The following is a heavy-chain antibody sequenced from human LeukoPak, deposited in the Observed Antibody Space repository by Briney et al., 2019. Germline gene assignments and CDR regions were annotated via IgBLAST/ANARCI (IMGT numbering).Heavy chain of an antibody. CDR2: INHSGST. J-gene: IGHJ5*02. CDR1: GGSFSGYY. Sequence: SETLSLTCAVYGGSFSGYYWSWIRQPPGKGLEWIGEINHSGSTNYNPSLKSRVTIAVDTSKNQFSLKLSSVTAADTAVYYCARHIAVAGTENDWGNWFDPWGQGTLVTVSS. V-gene: IGHV4-34*01. CDR3: ARHIAVAGTENDWGNWFDP. D-gene: IGHD6-19*01.